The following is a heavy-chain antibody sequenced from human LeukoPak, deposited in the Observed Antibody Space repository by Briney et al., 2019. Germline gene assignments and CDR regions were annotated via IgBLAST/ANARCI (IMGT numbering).Heavy chain of an antibody. CDR2: ISSSSSYT. CDR3: ARDRDGDYEDYFDY. Sequence: GGSLRLSCAASGFTFSDYYMSWIRQAPGKGLEWVSYISSSSSYTSYADSVKGRFTISRDNAKNSLYLQMNSLRAEDTAVYYCARDRDGDYEDYFDYWGQGTLVTVSS. CDR1: GFTFSDYY. J-gene: IGHJ4*02. V-gene: IGHV3-11*06. D-gene: IGHD4-17*01.